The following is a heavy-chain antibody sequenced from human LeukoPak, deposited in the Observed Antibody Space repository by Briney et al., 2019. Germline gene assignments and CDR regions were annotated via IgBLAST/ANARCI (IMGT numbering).Heavy chain of an antibody. CDR3: AKDRETTASGAFDY. V-gene: IGHV3-30*18. Sequence: GRSLILSCAASGFTFDKYGMHYIRQAPGKGLEWVAVILEDGRIKKYADSVKDRFTISRDNTNNTLYLQMNRLRAEDTGIYSCAKDRETTASGAFDYWGLGTLVAVSS. D-gene: IGHD1-1*01. CDR1: GFTFDKYG. J-gene: IGHJ4*02. CDR2: ILEDGRIK.